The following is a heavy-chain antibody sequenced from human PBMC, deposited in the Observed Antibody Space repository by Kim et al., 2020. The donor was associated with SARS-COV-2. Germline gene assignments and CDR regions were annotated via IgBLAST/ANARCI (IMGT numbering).Heavy chain of an antibody. D-gene: IGHD3-10*01. J-gene: IGHJ5*02. CDR1: GFTFSSYG. CDR3: AKAKKLRPQLLWFGELFVPWFDP. V-gene: IGHV3-30*18. CDR2: ISYDGSNK. Sequence: GGSLRLSCAASGFTFSSYGMHWVRQAPGKGLEWVAVISYDGSNKYYADSVKGRFTISRDNSKNTLYLQMNSLRAEDTAVYYCAKAKKLRPQLLWFGELFVPWFDPWGQGTLVTVSS.